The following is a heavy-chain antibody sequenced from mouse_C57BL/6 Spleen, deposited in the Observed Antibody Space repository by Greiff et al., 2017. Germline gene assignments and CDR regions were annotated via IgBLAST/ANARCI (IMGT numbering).Heavy chain of an antibody. CDR3: ARHGYSNYVAWFGY. V-gene: IGHV1-62-2*01. D-gene: IGHD2-5*01. CDR1: GYTFTEYT. J-gene: IGHJ3*01. CDR2: FYPGSGSI. Sequence: VKLMESGAELVKPGASVKLSCKASGYTFTEYTIHWVKQRSGQGLEWIGWFYPGSGSIKYNEKFKDKGKLTADKSCSTVYMELSRLTSEDSAVYICARHGYSNYVAWFGYWGQGTLGTVSA.